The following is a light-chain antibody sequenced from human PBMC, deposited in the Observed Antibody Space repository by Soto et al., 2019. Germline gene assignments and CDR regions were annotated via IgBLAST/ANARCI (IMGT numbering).Light chain of an antibody. Sequence: QSALTQARSVSGSPGQSVTISCTGTSSDVGGYDFVSWYQQHPGKAPKLMISEVSNRPSGVSNRFSGSKSGNTASLTISGLQAEDEADYYCSSYTSTSTRVFGTGTKVTVL. CDR3: SSYTSTSTRV. J-gene: IGLJ1*01. CDR1: SSDVGGYDF. V-gene: IGLV2-14*01. CDR2: EVS.